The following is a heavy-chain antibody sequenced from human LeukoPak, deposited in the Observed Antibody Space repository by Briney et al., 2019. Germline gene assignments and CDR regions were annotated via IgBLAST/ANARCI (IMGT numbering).Heavy chain of an antibody. D-gene: IGHD2-15*01. CDR3: AKDIRTQYCSGGSCYRPGFDY. CDR1: GFTFSSYA. CDR2: ISGSGGST. Sequence: PGGSLRLSCAASGFTFSSYAMSWVRQAPGKGLEWVSAISGSGGSTYYADSVKGRFTISRDNSKNTLYLQMNSLRAEDTAVYYCAKDIRTQYCSGGSCYRPGFDYWGQGTLVTVSS. J-gene: IGHJ4*02. V-gene: IGHV3-23*01.